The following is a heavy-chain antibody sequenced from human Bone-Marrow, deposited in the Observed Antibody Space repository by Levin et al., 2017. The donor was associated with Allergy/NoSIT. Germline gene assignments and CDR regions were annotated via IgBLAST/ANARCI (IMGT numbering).Heavy chain of an antibody. J-gene: IGHJ4*02. V-gene: IGHV3-15*01. Sequence: AGGSLRLSCAASGFTFSNAWMGWVRQAPGKGLEWVGRVKSYIDGGTTDYAAPVKGRFTISRDDSETTLYLQMNSLKAEDTAVYYCTTAPGGEESFSRSWDPYWWGRGTLVTVSS. D-gene: IGHD3-16*01. CDR1: GFTFSNAW. CDR3: TTAPGGEESFSRSWDPYW. CDR2: VKSYIDGGTT.